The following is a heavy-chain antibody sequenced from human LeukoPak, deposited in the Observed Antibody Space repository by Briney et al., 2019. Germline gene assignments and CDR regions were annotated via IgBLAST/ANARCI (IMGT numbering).Heavy chain of an antibody. Sequence: GGTLRLSCAASGFTFSSYGMSWVRQAPGKGLEWVSAISENGGNTYYVDSVKGRFTISRDNYKNTLYLQMNSLRAEDTALYYCARVPVAYCGGDCYFGYYYYMDVWGKGTTVTISS. CDR1: GFTFSSYG. V-gene: IGHV3-23*01. CDR2: ISENGGNT. CDR3: ARVPVAYCGGDCYFGYYYYMDV. J-gene: IGHJ6*03. D-gene: IGHD2-21*02.